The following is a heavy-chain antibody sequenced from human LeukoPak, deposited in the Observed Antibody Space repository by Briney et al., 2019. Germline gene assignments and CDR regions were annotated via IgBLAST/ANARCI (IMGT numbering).Heavy chain of an antibody. Sequence: SVKVSCKASGGTFSSYAISWVRQAPGQGLEWMGGIIPIFGTANYAQKFQGRVTITADESTSTAYMELSSLRSEGTAVYYCARGSSGWYREFDYWGQGTLVTVSS. CDR1: GGTFSSYA. V-gene: IGHV1-69*01. J-gene: IGHJ4*02. CDR3: ARGSSGWYREFDY. D-gene: IGHD6-19*01. CDR2: IIPIFGTA.